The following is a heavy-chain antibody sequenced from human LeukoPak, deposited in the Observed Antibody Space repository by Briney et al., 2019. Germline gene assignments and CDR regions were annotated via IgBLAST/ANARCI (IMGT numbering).Heavy chain of an antibody. CDR2: ISYDGSNK. V-gene: IGHV3-30*03. J-gene: IGHJ4*02. CDR1: GFTFSSYG. CDR3: ARAPPAPFWSGYSIDY. Sequence: GGSLRLSCAAPGFTFSSYGMHWVRQAPGKGLEWVAVISYDGSNKYYADSVKGRFTISRDNSKNALYLQMNSLRAEDTAVYYCARAPPAPFWSGYSIDYWGQGTLVTVSS. D-gene: IGHD3-3*01.